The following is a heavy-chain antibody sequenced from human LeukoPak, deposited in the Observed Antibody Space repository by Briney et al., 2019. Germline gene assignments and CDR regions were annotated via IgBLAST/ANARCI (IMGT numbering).Heavy chain of an antibody. V-gene: IGHV1-69*13. CDR3: GGDFGAPDSSGFAVDYYYYGMDV. CDR1: GGTFISYS. D-gene: IGHD3-22*01. J-gene: IGHJ6*04. Sequence: SVKVSCKASGGTFISYSISRVRQAPGQGREWMGGIIPIFGTANYAKKFQGGVTITADESTNTAYLELRSLRTADTAVSYFGGDFGAPDSSGFAVDYYYYGMDVWGEGTTVTVSS. CDR2: IIPIFGTA.